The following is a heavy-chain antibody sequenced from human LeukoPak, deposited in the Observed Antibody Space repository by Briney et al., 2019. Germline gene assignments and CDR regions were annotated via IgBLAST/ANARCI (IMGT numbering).Heavy chain of an antibody. J-gene: IGHJ4*02. D-gene: IGHD1-26*01. CDR3: ARGSRVVGATFDY. V-gene: IGHV4-34*01. Sequence: KPSETLSLTCAVYGGSFSGYYWSWIRQPPGKGLERIGEINHSGSTNYNPSLKSRVTISVDTSKNQFSLKLSSVTAADTAVYYCARGSRVVGATFDYWGQGTLVTVSS. CDR1: GGSFSGYY. CDR2: INHSGST.